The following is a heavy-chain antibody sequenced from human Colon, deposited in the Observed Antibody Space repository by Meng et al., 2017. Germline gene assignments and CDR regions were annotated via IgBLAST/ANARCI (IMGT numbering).Heavy chain of an antibody. CDR1: GFTIKNNY. J-gene: IGHJ5*02. Sequence: VALGGLVGGSVQPGGSLRLSCVVSGFTIKNNYIHWARKVPVKGLEWVSILYSGSITYYADSVKVRFTITRDDSTNTVHLQMNSLRVDDTALYYCATENFAAWGQGTLVTVSS. D-gene: IGHD1-7*01. CDR3: ATENFAA. V-gene: IGHV3-66*02. CDR2: LYSGSIT.